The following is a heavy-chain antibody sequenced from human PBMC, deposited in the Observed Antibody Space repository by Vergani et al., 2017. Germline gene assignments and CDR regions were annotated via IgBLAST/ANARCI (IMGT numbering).Heavy chain of an antibody. V-gene: IGHV3-7*01. J-gene: IGHJ5*02. CDR2: IKQDGSAK. CDR1: GCTFNASW. CDR3: ARDYGSGAPQSRRLLYDIGWFDP. Sequence: EVLLVESGGGLDQPGGSLRLSCAASGCTFNASWINWVRQAPGKGLEWVANIKQDGSAKYYVDSVKGRFTISRDNANNLVYLQMSSVRADDTAVYYCARDYGSGAPQSRRLLYDIGWFDPWGQGTLVTVSS. D-gene: IGHD3-10*01.